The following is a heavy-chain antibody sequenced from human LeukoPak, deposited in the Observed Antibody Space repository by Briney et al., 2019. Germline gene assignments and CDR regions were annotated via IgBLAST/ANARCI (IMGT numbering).Heavy chain of an antibody. D-gene: IGHD2-2*02. CDR3: ARFGCSSTSCYTGYYYYYMDV. Sequence: ASVKVSCKASGYTFTSYDINWVRQATGQGLEWMGWMNPNSGNTGYAQKFQGRVTMTRNTSISTAYMELSSLRSEDTAVYCCARFGCSSTSCYTGYYYYYMDVWGKGATVTVSS. CDR1: GYTFTSYD. V-gene: IGHV1-8*01. J-gene: IGHJ6*03. CDR2: MNPNSGNT.